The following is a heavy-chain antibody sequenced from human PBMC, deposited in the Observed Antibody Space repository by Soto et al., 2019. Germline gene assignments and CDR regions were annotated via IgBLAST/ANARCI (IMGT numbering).Heavy chain of an antibody. V-gene: IGHV4-59*01. D-gene: IGHD6-13*01. Sequence: PSETLSLTCTVSGGSISSYYWSWIRQPPGKGLEWIGYIYYSGSTNYNPSLKSRVTISLDSPKNQFSLNLRSEDTAVYYCARDNQQLVSYYFDYWGQGTLVTVSS. CDR2: IYYSGST. CDR3: ARDNQQLVSYYFDY. J-gene: IGHJ4*02. CDR1: GGSISSYY.